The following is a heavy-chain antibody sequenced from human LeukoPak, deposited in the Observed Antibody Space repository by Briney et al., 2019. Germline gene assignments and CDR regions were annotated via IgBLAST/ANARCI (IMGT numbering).Heavy chain of an antibody. CDR2: ISNGGNT. CDR1: GGSISSGGYY. CDR3: ARDGSGYGFFDY. Sequence: PSETLSLTCTVSGGSISSGGYYWSWIRQSPGKGLEWIGYISNGGNTYINPSLKSRLTISVDTSKNEFSLKLSSVTAADTAVYYCARDGSGYGFFDYWGQGTLVTVSS. D-gene: IGHD5-12*01. J-gene: IGHJ4*02. V-gene: IGHV4-30-4*01.